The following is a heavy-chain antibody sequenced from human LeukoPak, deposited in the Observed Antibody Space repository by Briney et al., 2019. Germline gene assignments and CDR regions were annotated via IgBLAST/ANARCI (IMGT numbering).Heavy chain of an antibody. J-gene: IGHJ4*02. CDR1: GGSISSGGYY. D-gene: IGHD1-26*01. Sequence: SETLSLTCTVSGGSISSGGYYWSWIRQHPGKGLEWIGSIYYSGSTYYNPSLKSRVTISVDTSKNQFSLKLSSVTAADTAVYYCARSSGSYSDYWGQGTLVTVSS. V-gene: IGHV4-31*03. CDR3: ARSSGSYSDY. CDR2: IYYSGST.